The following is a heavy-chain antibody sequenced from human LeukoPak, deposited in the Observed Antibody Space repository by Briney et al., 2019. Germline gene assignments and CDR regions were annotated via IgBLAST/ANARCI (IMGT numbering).Heavy chain of an antibody. CDR2: IRSSGSTI. D-gene: IGHD2-15*01. V-gene: IGHV3-48*03. CDR3: AKGSRWYIDY. CDR1: GFTFRSYE. Sequence: GGSLRLSCAASGFTFRSYEMNWVRQAPGKGLEWITYIRSSGSTIYYADSMKGRFTISRDNSKNTLYLQMNSLSAEDTAVYYCAKGSRWYIDYWGQGTLVTVSS. J-gene: IGHJ4*02.